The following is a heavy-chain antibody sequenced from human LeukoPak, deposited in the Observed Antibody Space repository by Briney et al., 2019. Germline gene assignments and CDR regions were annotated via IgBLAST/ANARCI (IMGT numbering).Heavy chain of an antibody. V-gene: IGHV5-51*01. CDR1: GYSFTSYW. J-gene: IGHJ5*02. D-gene: IGHD6-13*01. CDR2: IYPGDSDT. CDR3: ARRTGIAADGTGDWFDP. Sequence: GESLKISCKGSGYSFTSYWIGWVRQMPGKGLEWMGIIYPGDSDTRYSPSFQGQVTISADKSISTAYLHWSSLEASDTAMYYCARRTGIAADGTGDWFDPWGQGTQVTVSS.